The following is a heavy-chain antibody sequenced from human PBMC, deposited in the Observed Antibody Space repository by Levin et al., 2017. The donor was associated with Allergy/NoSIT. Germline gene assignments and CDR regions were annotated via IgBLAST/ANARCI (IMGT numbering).Heavy chain of an antibody. Sequence: GGSLRLSCAASGFTFTSFWMTWVRQAPGKGLEWVANIKVDGSETYYVDSVKGRFTISRDNAKNSVYLQMNSLRVDDTAVYYCAREEGWGYHYGMDVWGQGTSVTVSS. V-gene: IGHV3-7*01. D-gene: IGHD6-19*01. CDR2: IKVDGSET. CDR3: AREEGWGYHYGMDV. J-gene: IGHJ6*02. CDR1: GFTFTSFW.